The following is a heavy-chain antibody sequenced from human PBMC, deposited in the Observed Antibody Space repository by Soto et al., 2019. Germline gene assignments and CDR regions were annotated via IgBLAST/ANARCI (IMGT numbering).Heavy chain of an antibody. Sequence: GESLKISCKGSGYSFTIYWISWVRQMPGKGLEWMGRIDPSDSYTNYSPSFQGHVTISADKSISTAYLQWSSLKASDTAMYYCTTGGGDFDAFDIWGQGTMVTVSS. CDR1: GYSFTIYW. J-gene: IGHJ3*02. CDR3: TTGGGDFDAFDI. V-gene: IGHV5-10-1*01. D-gene: IGHD2-21*02. CDR2: IDPSDSYT.